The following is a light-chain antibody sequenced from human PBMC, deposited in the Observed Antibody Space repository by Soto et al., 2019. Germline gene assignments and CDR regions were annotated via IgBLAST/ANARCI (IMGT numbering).Light chain of an antibody. CDR1: QGISDY. CDR2: EAS. V-gene: IGKV1-27*01. CDR3: QKYNRTPRT. Sequence: DIQMTQSPSSLSASVGDRVTITCRASQGISDYLAWYQQKPGKVPKLLIYEASTLQSGVPSRFSGSGSGTDFTLTISSLQLEDVATYYCQKYNRTPRTFGQGTKVEIK. J-gene: IGKJ1*01.